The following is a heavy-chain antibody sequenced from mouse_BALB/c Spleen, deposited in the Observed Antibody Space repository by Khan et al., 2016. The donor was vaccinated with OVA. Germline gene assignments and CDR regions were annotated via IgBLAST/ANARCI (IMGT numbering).Heavy chain of an antibody. CDR2: IRYDGDS. V-gene: IGHV3-6*02. Sequence: EVQLQESGPGLVKSSQSLSLTCSVTGYSITSGYFWNWIRQFPGNNLEWMGYIRYDGDSNYNPSLKNRISITRDTSKNQFFLKLNSVTPEDTATSYSARGGSSGPAWFTYWGQGTLVTVSA. CDR1: GYSITSGYF. J-gene: IGHJ3*01. CDR3: ARGGSSGPAWFTY. D-gene: IGHD3-1*01.